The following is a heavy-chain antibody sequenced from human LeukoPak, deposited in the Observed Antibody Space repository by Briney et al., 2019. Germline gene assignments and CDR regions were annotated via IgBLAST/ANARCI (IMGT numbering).Heavy chain of an antibody. CDR2: IHYSGST. Sequence: PSETLSLTCTVSGGSISGSSYYWGWIRQPPGKGLEFIGYIHYSGSTNYNPSLKSRVAISVDTSKNQFSLKLISVTAADTAVYHCARLAKIGSRSLAHYFDYWGQGALVTVSS. V-gene: IGHV4-61*05. CDR1: GGSISGSSYY. CDR3: ARLAKIGSRSLAHYFDY. J-gene: IGHJ4*02. D-gene: IGHD1-26*01.